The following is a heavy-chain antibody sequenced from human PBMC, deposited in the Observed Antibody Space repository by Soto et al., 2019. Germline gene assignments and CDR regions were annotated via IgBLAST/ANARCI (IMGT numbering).Heavy chain of an antibody. CDR3: ARDPRSKGNMYLLVV. V-gene: IGHV3-33*01. CDR1: GFTFSNYG. Sequence: QVQLVDSGGGVVQLGSSRKLSCAASGFTFSNYGMHWVGQAPGKGLEWVAVIWYGGSNKYYADSVKGRFTISLDHSKNSLYLQMNSLRAADTAVYYCARDPRSKGNMYLLVVWGQGHTVTLSS. D-gene: IGHD4-4*01. J-gene: IGHJ6*02. CDR2: IWYGGSNK.